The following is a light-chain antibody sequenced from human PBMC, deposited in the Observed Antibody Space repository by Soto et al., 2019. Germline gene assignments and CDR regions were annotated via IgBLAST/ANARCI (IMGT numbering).Light chain of an antibody. CDR1: QSVSSSY. J-gene: IGKJ1*01. CDR2: GAS. V-gene: IGKV3-20*01. Sequence: EIVLTQSPGTLSLSPGERATLSCRASQSVSSSYLAWYQQNRGQAPRLLIYGASSRAPGIPDRFGGSGSGTDFTLTISRLEPEDFAVYYCQRYGSSRWTFGQGTKVDIK. CDR3: QRYGSSRWT.